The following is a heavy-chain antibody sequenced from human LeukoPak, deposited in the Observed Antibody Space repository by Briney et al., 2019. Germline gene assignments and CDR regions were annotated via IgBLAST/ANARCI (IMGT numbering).Heavy chain of an antibody. D-gene: IGHD3-22*01. CDR2: ISYDGSNK. J-gene: IGHJ4*02. Sequence: PGRSLRLSCAASGFTFSSYGMHWVRQAPGKGLEWVAVISYDGSNKYYADSVKGRFTISRDNAKNTLYLQVNSLRAEDTAVYYCANENYYDSSGFPDHWGQGTLVTVSS. CDR1: GFTFSSYG. V-gene: IGHV3-30*18. CDR3: ANENYYDSSGFPDH.